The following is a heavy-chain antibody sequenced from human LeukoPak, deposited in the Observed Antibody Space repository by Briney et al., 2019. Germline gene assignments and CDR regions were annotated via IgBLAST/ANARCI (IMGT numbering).Heavy chain of an antibody. CDR1: GGSISSYY. D-gene: IGHD3-10*01. Sequence: NPSETLSLTCTVSGGSISSYYWSWIRQPAGKGLEWIGRIYTSGSTNYNPSLKSRVTMSVDTSKNQFSLKLSSVTAADTAVYYCARSFPPHYGSGSYPLNYFDYWGQGTLVTVSS. V-gene: IGHV4-4*07. CDR3: ARSFPPHYGSGSYPLNYFDY. CDR2: IYTSGST. J-gene: IGHJ4*02.